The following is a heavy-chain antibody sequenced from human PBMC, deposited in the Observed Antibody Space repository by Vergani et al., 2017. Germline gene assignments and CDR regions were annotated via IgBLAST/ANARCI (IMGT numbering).Heavy chain of an antibody. D-gene: IGHD3-10*01. Sequence: QVQLQESGPGLVKPSQTLSLTCTVSGGSISSGGYYWSWIRQPPGKGLEWIGYIYYSGSTNYNPSLKSRVTISVDTSKNQFSLKLSSVTAADTAVYYCSMGSKDDAAVDYWGQGTLVTVSS. CDR3: SMGSKDDAAVDY. CDR2: IYYSGST. J-gene: IGHJ4*02. V-gene: IGHV4-61*08. CDR1: GGSISSGGYY.